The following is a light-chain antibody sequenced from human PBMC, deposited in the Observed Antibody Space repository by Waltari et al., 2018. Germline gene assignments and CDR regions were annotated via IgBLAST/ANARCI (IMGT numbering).Light chain of an antibody. Sequence: IVFTQSPATLSLSPGERATLSCRASQSVSIYLAWYQQKPGQAPRLLIYDASNRATGIPARFSGSGSGTDFTLTISSLEPEDFAVYYCQQRSNWPPGTFGGGTKVEIK. CDR3: QQRSNWPPGT. CDR1: QSVSIY. V-gene: IGKV3-11*01. J-gene: IGKJ4*01. CDR2: DAS.